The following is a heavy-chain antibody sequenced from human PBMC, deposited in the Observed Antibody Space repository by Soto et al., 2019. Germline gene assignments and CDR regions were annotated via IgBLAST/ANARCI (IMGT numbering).Heavy chain of an antibody. CDR3: ASRNKISIAARLAGLFDY. CDR2: MYYSGST. J-gene: IGHJ4*02. Sequence: PSETLSLTCTVSGGSISSSSYYWGWIREPPGKGLEWIGSMYYSGSTYYNPSLKSRVTISVDPSKNQFSLKLSSVTAADTAAYYCASRNKISIAARLAGLFDYWGQGTLVTVSS. CDR1: GGSISSSSYY. V-gene: IGHV4-39*01. D-gene: IGHD6-6*01.